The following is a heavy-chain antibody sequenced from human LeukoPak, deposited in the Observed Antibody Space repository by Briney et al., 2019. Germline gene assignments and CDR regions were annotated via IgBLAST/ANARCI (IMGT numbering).Heavy chain of an antibody. CDR1: GYTFTNNF. D-gene: IGHD6-13*01. CDR3: ARGVRGSSSWYQFYYYMDV. CDR2: INPSGDNT. Sequence: GASVKVSCKASGYTFTNNFMHWVRQAPGQGLEWMGIINPSGDNTWYAQKFQGRVTMTRNTSISTAYMELSSLRSEDTAVYYCARGVRGSSSWYQFYYYMDVWGKGTTVTISS. V-gene: IGHV1-46*01. J-gene: IGHJ6*03.